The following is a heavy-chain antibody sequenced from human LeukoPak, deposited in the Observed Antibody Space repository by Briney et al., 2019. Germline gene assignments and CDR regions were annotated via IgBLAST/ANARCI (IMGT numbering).Heavy chain of an antibody. CDR3: ARGRGGAYDY. CDR1: GYTFTGYY. V-gene: IGHV1-8*02. CDR2: MNPNSGNT. Sequence: ASVKVSCKASGYTFTGYYMHWVRQATGQGLEWMGWMNPNSGNTGYAQKFQGRVTMTRNTSISTAYMELSSLRSEDTAVYYCARGRGGAYDYWGQGTLVTVSS. D-gene: IGHD3-16*01. J-gene: IGHJ4*02.